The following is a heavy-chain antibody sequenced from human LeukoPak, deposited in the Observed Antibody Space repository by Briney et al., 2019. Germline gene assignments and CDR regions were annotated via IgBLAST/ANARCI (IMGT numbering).Heavy chain of an antibody. D-gene: IGHD4-23*01. CDR1: GGSISSSSYY. Sequence: SETLSLTCTVSGGSISSSSYYWGWIRQPLGKGLEWIGSIYYSGSTYYNPSLKSRVTISVDTSKNQLSLKLSSVTAADTAVYYCAGLYDGANSIDYWGQGTLVTVSS. J-gene: IGHJ4*02. CDR2: IYYSGST. CDR3: AGLYDGANSIDY. V-gene: IGHV4-39*01.